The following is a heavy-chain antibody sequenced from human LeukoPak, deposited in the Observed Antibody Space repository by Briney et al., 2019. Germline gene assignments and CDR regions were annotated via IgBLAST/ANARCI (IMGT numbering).Heavy chain of an antibody. CDR3: ARGNHPPYYDFWSGYHDY. V-gene: IGHV3-33*01. D-gene: IGHD3-3*01. CDR1: GFSFSSYG. Sequence: GRSLRLSCGASGFSFSSYGMHWVRQAPGKGLEWVAVIWYDGSNKYYADSVKGRFTISRDNSKNTLYLQMNSLRAEDTAVYYCARGNHPPYYDFWSGYHDYWGQGTLVTVSS. J-gene: IGHJ4*02. CDR2: IWYDGSNK.